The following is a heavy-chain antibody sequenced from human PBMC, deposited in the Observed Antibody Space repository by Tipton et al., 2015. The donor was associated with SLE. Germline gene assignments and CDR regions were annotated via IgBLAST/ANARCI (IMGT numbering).Heavy chain of an antibody. CDR3: ARLRITIFGVVRGAFDI. CDR1: GGSFSGYY. Sequence: TLSLTCAVYGGSFSGYYWSWIRQPPGKGLEWIGEIYHSGSTYYNPSLKSRVTISVDTSKNQFSLKLSSVTAADTAVYYCARLRITIFGVVRGAFDIWGQGTMVTVSS. J-gene: IGHJ3*02. D-gene: IGHD3-3*01. V-gene: IGHV4-34*01. CDR2: IYHSGST.